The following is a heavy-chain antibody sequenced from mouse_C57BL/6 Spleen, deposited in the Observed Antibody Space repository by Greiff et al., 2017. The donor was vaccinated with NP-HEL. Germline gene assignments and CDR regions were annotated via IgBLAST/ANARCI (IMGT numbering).Heavy chain of an antibody. D-gene: IGHD3-2*02. CDR2: ISDGGSYT. V-gene: IGHV5-4*01. Sequence: EVQRVESGGGLVKPGGSLKLSCAASGFTFSSYAMSWVRQTPEKRLEWVATISDGGSYTYYPDNVKGRFTISRDNAKNNLYLQMSHLKSEDTAMYYCARAPTAQATGFAYWGQGTLVTVSA. CDR1: GFTFSSYA. CDR3: ARAPTAQATGFAY. J-gene: IGHJ3*01.